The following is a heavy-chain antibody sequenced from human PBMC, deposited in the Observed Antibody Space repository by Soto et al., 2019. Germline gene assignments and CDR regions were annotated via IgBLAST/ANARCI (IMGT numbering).Heavy chain of an antibody. J-gene: IGHJ6*02. Sequence: AXVKVSCMASGYTFTGYYMHWVRQAPGQGLEWMGWINPNSGGTNYAQKFQGWVTMTRDTSISTAYMELSRLRSDDTAVYYCARGVVISITYYYYGMDVWGQGTTVTVSS. D-gene: IGHD3-3*01. CDR2: INPNSGGT. CDR3: ARGVVISITYYYYGMDV. V-gene: IGHV1-2*04. CDR1: GYTFTGYY.